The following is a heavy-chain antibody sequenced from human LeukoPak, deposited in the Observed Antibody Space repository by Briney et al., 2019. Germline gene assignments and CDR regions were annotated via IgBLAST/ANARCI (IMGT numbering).Heavy chain of an antibody. V-gene: IGHV3-30*02. Sequence: PGGSLRLSCAASGFTFSSYGMHWVRQAPGKGLEWVAFISFDGSNKYYAASMKGRFTISRDNSKNTLYLQINSLRAEDTAVYYCAKGPQYYYDSSGEVDYWGQGTLVTVSS. D-gene: IGHD3-22*01. J-gene: IGHJ4*02. CDR2: ISFDGSNK. CDR3: AKGPQYYYDSSGEVDY. CDR1: GFTFSSYG.